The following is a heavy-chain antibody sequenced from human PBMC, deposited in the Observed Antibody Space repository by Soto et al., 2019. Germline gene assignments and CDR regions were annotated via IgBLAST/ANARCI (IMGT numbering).Heavy chain of an antibody. CDR1: GFSLSTTGVG. V-gene: IGHV2-5*02. D-gene: IGHD7-27*01. J-gene: IGHJ4*02. Sequence: SGPTLVNPTQTLTLTCTFSGFSLSTTGVGVGWIRQPPGKALEWLGLIYWDDDKRYSPSLKSRLTITKGTSKNQVVLTMTNMDPVDTATYYCAHSLIPNWGSRGAFDYWGQGTLVTVSS. CDR2: IYWDDDK. CDR3: AHSLIPNWGSRGAFDY.